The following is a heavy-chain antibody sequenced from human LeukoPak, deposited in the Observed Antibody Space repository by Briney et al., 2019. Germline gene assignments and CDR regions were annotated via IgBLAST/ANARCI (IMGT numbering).Heavy chain of an antibody. V-gene: IGHV1-8*02. D-gene: IGHD2-15*01. CDR1: GYTFTGYY. CDR3: ARVHCSGGSCYPEDY. Sequence: EASVKVSCKASGYTFTGYYMHCVRQAPGQGLEWMGWINPNSGNTVYAQKFQGRVTMTRNTSISTAYMELSSLRSEDTAVYYCARVHCSGGSCYPEDYWGQGTLVTVSS. CDR2: INPNSGNT. J-gene: IGHJ4*02.